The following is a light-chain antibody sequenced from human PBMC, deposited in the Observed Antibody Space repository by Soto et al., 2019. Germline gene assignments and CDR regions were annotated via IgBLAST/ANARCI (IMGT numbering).Light chain of an antibody. Sequence: EIVLTQSPGTLSLSPGERSTLSCSSSQSVSSSYLAWYQQKPGQAPRLLIYGASSRATGIPDRFRGSGSGTEFTLTISGLEPEDFAVYFCQQRAGWPPTFGGGTKVDI. CDR2: GAS. J-gene: IGKJ4*01. CDR3: QQRAGWPPT. V-gene: IGKV3-20*01. CDR1: QSVSSSY.